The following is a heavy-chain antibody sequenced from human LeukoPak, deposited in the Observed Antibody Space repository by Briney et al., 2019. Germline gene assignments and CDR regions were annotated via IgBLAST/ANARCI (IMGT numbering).Heavy chain of an antibody. CDR2: INTNTGNP. V-gene: IGHV7-4-1*02. Sequence: ASVKVSCKASGYTFTSYAMNWVRQAPGQGLEWMGWINTNTGNPAYAQGFTGRFVFSLDTSVSTAYLQISSLKAEDTAVYYCATDREIAAAGLFDYWGQGTLVTVSS. CDR1: GYTFTSYA. CDR3: ATDREIAAAGLFDY. J-gene: IGHJ4*02. D-gene: IGHD6-13*01.